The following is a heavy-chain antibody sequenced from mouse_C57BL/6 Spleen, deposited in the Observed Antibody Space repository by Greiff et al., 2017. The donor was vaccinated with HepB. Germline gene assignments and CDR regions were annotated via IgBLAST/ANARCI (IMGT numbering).Heavy chain of an antibody. Sequence: EVQRVESGPELVKPGASVKIPCKASGYTFTDYNMDWVKQSHGKSLEWIGDINPNNGGTIYNQKFKGKATLTVDKSSSTAYMELRSLTSEDTAVYYCARSGWDDYAMDYWGQGTSVTVSS. CDR3: ARSGWDDYAMDY. D-gene: IGHD4-1*01. CDR1: GYTFTDYN. CDR2: INPNNGGT. J-gene: IGHJ4*01. V-gene: IGHV1-18*01.